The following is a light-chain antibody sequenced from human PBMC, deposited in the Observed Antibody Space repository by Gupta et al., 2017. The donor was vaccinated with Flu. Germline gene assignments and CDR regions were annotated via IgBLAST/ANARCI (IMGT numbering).Light chain of an antibody. CDR1: SSDVGGYNY. J-gene: IGLJ1*01. CDR3: CSYAGTYTFPYV. V-gene: IGLV2-11*01. Sequence: QSALTQPRSVSGSPGQSVTISCTGTSSDVGGYNYVSWYQHHPGKAPKLMIYDVSTRPSGVPDRFSGSKSGNTASLTISGLQAEDEADYYCCSYAGTYTFPYVFGTETKVTVL. CDR2: DVS.